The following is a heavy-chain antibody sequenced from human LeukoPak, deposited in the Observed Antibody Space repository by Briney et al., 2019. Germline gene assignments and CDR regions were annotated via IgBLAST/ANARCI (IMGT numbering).Heavy chain of an antibody. J-gene: IGHJ4*02. CDR2: INHSGST. V-gene: IGHV4-34*01. D-gene: IGHD3-22*01. CDR1: GGSFSGYY. Sequence: SETPSLTCAVYGGSFSGYYWSWIRQPPGKGLEWIGEINHSGSTNYNPSLKSRVTISVDTSKNQFSLKLSSVTAADTAVYYCARPPQRRYYDSSGYYWVYWGQGTLVTVSS. CDR3: ARPPQRRYYDSSGYYWVY.